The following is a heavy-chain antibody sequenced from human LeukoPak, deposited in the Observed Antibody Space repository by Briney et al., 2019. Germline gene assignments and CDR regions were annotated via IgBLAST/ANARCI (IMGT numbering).Heavy chain of an antibody. V-gene: IGHV3-48*04. Sequence: QPGGSLRLSCAASGFTFSSYAMSWVRQAPGKGLEWVSYISSSGSTIYYADSVKGRFTISRDNAKNSLYLQMNSLRAEDTAVYYCARDALNYYYYYGMDVWGQGTTVTVSS. CDR1: GFTFSSYA. CDR2: ISSSGSTI. J-gene: IGHJ6*02. CDR3: ARDALNYYYYYGMDV.